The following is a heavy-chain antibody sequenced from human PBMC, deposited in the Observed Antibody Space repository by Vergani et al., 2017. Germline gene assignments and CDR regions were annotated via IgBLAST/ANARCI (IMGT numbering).Heavy chain of an antibody. D-gene: IGHD1-20*01. Sequence: VQLVESGGGLVKPGTSLRLSCEASGFKFSQFGMHWVRQVPGKGLEWVALISSDGSDKFYADSVKGRFTISIDNYKNTLSLKLSGLRPDDTAIYYCARGGPYNWVNGRWLDPWGQGTLVTVSS. CDR1: GFKFSQFG. CDR3: ARGGPYNWVNGRWLDP. J-gene: IGHJ5*02. V-gene: IGHV3-30*19. CDR2: ISSDGSDK.